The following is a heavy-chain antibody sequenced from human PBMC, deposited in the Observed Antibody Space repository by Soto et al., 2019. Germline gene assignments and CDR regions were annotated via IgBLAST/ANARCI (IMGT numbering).Heavy chain of an antibody. D-gene: IGHD1-26*01. CDR3: ASDRPDSGSYRSGFDY. CDR1: GGTFSSYA. CDR2: IIPMFGTA. V-gene: IGHV1-69*13. Sequence: SVKGSLKASGGTFSSYAISWVRQAPGQGLELMGGIIPMFGTANYAQKFQGRATITAXXXXXXTXMXLXSXRSGDTAVYYCASDRPDSGSYRSGFDYW. J-gene: IGHJ4*01.